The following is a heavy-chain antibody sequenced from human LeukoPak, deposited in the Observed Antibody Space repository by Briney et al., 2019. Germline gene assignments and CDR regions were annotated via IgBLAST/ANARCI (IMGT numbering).Heavy chain of an antibody. Sequence: PGGSLRLXCAASGFTFDDYAMHWVRQAPGKGLEWVSLISGDGGNTYYADSVKGRFTISRDNSKNSLYLQMNSLRTEDTALYYCAKDIERYYDSRGYYSSYMDVWGKGTTVTVSS. D-gene: IGHD3-22*01. CDR1: GFTFDDYA. CDR3: AKDIERYYDSRGYYSSYMDV. V-gene: IGHV3-43*02. J-gene: IGHJ6*03. CDR2: ISGDGGNT.